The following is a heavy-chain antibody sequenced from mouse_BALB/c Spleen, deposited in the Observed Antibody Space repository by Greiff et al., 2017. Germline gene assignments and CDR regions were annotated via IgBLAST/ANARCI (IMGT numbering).Heavy chain of an antibody. CDR2: IYPGDGDT. CDR3: AKDYGYDRGNFFDY. V-gene: IGHV1-87*01. D-gene: IGHD2-2*01. CDR1: GYTFTSYW. J-gene: IGHJ2*01. Sequence: VQLQQSGAELARPGASVKLSCKASGYTFTSYWMQWVKQRPGQGLEWIGAIYPGDGDTRYTQKFKGKATLTADKSSSTAYMQLSSLASEDSAVYYCAKDYGYDRGNFFDYWGQGTTLTVSS.